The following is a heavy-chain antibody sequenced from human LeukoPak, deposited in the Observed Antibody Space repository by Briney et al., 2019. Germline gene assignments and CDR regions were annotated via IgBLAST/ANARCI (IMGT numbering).Heavy chain of an antibody. V-gene: IGHV1-69*01. D-gene: IGHD5-18*01. CDR1: GGTFSSYA. CDR3: AREAEYSYGTHFDY. Sequence: SVKVSCKASGGTFSSYAISWVRQAPGQGLEWMGGIIPIFGTATYAQKFQGRVTITADESTSTAYMELSSLRSEDTAVYYCAREAEYSYGTHFDYWGQGTLVTVSS. J-gene: IGHJ4*02. CDR2: IIPIFGTA.